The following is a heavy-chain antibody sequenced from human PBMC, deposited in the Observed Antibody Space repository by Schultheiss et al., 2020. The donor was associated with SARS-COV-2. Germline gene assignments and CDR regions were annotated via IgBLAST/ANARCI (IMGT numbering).Heavy chain of an antibody. D-gene: IGHD6-19*01. CDR1: GFTFSDYY. Sequence: GGSLRLSCAASGFTFSDYYMSWIRQAPGKGLEWVAVISYDGSNKYYADSVKGRFTISRDNSRNTLYLQMNSLRAEDTAVYYCAKGGRPTTSSGWKELDYWGQGTLVTVSS. CDR3: AKGGRPTTSSGWKELDY. J-gene: IGHJ4*02. CDR2: ISYDGSNK. V-gene: IGHV3-30*18.